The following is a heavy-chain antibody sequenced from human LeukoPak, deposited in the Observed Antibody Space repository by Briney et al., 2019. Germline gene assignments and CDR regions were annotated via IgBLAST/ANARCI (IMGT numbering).Heavy chain of an antibody. CDR2: ISGSGGST. D-gene: IGHD6-19*01. V-gene: IGHV3-23*01. CDR3: AKETYSSGWYPYFDY. CDR1: GFTFSSYA. Sequence: GGSLRLSCVASGFTFSSYAMSWVRQAPGKGLEWVSGISGSGGSTYYADSVKGRFTISRDNSKNTLFLQTNSLRAEDTAVYYCAKETYSSGWYPYFDYWGQGTLVTVSS. J-gene: IGHJ4*02.